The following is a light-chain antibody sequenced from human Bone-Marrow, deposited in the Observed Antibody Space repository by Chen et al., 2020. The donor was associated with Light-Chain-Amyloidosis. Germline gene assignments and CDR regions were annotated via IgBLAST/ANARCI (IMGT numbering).Light chain of an antibody. CDR3: HSYQGSSQGV. J-gene: IGLJ3*02. Sequence: NFMLTQPHSVSESPGKTVIISCTRSSGSIATNYVQWYQQRPGSSPTTVIYEDDQRPSGVPDRFSGSINRSSNSTSLTISGQKTEEEADYYCHSYQGSSQGVFGRETKLTVL. CDR2: EDD. CDR1: SGSIATNY. V-gene: IGLV6-57*01.